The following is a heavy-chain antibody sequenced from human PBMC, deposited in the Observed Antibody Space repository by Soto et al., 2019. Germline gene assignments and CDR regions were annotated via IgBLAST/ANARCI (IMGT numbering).Heavy chain of an antibody. CDR3: AKGIQLWYFDY. J-gene: IGHJ4*02. D-gene: IGHD5-18*01. CDR1: GFTFSSYA. Sequence: GGSLRLSCAASGFTFSSYAMSWVRQAPGKGLEWVSAISGSGGSTYYADSEKGRFTISRDNSKNTLYLQMNSLRADDTAVYYCAKGIQLWYFDYWGQGTLVTVSS. V-gene: IGHV3-23*01. CDR2: ISGSGGST.